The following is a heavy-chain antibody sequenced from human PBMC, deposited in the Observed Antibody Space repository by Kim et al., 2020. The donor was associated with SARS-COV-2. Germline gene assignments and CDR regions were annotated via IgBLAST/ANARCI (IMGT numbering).Heavy chain of an antibody. Sequence: SETLSLTCTVSGGSISSSSYYWGWIRQPPGKGLEWIGSIYYSGSTYYNPSLKSRVTISVDTSKNQFSLKLSSVTAADTAVYYCARREHGGLWFRESTRAWFDPWGQGTLVTVSS. J-gene: IGHJ5*02. CDR2: IYYSGST. CDR1: GGSISSSSYY. D-gene: IGHD3-10*01. V-gene: IGHV4-39*01. CDR3: ARREHGGLWFRESTRAWFDP.